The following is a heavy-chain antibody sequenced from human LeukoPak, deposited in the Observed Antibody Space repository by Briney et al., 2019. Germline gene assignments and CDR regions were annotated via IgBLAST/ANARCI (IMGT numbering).Heavy chain of an antibody. CDR1: GFTFSTYG. V-gene: IGHV3-33*01. Sequence: GGSLRLSCAASGFTFSTYGMHWVRQAPGKGLEWVAVIGHDGTYKDYRDSVKGRFTISRDNSKNTLYLQMNSLRAEDTAFYYCVRDLRVGRYFDYWGQGTLVTVSS. J-gene: IGHJ4*02. D-gene: IGHD1-26*01. CDR2: IGHDGTYK. CDR3: VRDLRVGRYFDY.